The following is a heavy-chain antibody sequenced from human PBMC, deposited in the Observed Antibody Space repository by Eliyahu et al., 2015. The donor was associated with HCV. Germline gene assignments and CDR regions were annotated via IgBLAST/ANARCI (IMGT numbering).Heavy chain of an antibody. CDR2: IWYDGSNK. CDR1: GFXFSSYG. D-gene: IGHD2/OR15-2a*01. J-gene: IGHJ6*02. Sequence: QVQLVESGGGVVQPGRSLRLSCAASGFXFSSYGMHWVRQAPGKGLEWVAVIWYDGSNKYYADSVKGRFTISRDNSKNTLYPQMNSLRAEDTAVYYCASTVFLQADYLDHGMDVWGQGTTVTVSS. CDR3: ASTVFLQADYLDHGMDV. V-gene: IGHV3-33*01.